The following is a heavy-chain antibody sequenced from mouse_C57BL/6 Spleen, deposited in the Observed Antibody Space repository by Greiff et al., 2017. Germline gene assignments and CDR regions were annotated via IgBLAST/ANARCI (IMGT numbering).Heavy chain of an antibody. CDR2: IHPNSGST. CDR1: GYTFTSYW. Sequence: VKLQQPGAELVKPGASVKLSCKASGYTFTSYWMHWVKQRPGQGLEWIGMIHPNSGSTNYNEKFKSKATLTVDKSSSTAYMQLSSLTSEDSAVYYCAVYYYGSFAYWGQGTLVTVSA. CDR3: AVYYYGSFAY. J-gene: IGHJ3*01. V-gene: IGHV1-64*01. D-gene: IGHD1-2*01.